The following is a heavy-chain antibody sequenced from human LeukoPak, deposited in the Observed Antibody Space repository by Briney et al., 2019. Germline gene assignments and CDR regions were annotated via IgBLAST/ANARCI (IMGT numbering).Heavy chain of an antibody. D-gene: IGHD3-9*01. CDR2: IWYDGSNK. V-gene: IGHV3-33*01. CDR3: ARGGGLRYFDWPGAFDI. CDR1: GFTFSSYG. Sequence: PGGSLRLSCAASGFTFSSYGMHWVRQAPGKGLEWVAVIWYDGSNKYYADSVKGRFTISRDNSKNTLYLQMNSLRAEDTAVYYCARGGGLRYFDWPGAFDIWGQGTMVTVSS. J-gene: IGHJ3*02.